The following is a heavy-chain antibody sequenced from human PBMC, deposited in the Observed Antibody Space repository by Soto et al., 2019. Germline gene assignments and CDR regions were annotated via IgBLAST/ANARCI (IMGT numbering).Heavy chain of an antibody. D-gene: IGHD6-19*01. Sequence: QITLKESGPTLVKPTQTLTLTCTFSGISLSTSGVGVGWIRQPPGKALEWRALIYWDDGKRYSPSLKSTLTITKDTSKIQVVLTMTNMDPVDTATYYCAHSGYSSGWPHRIDAYYFDYWGQGTLVTVSS. CDR1: GISLSTSGVG. CDR2: IYWDDGK. CDR3: AHSGYSSGWPHRIDAYYFDY. J-gene: IGHJ4*02. V-gene: IGHV2-5*02.